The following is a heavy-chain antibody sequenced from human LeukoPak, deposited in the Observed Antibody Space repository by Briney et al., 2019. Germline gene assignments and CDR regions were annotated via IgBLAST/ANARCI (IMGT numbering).Heavy chain of an antibody. D-gene: IGHD1-26*01. CDR2: INHSGST. V-gene: IGHV4-34*01. CDR3: VRILGRYQEGMDV. Sequence: SETLSLTCAVYGGSFSGYYWSWIRQPPATGLELIGEINHSGSTNYNPSLKCRVTISVDTSKNQFSLKLSSVTAADTAVYYWVRILGRYQEGMDVWGAGITVTVSS. CDR1: GGSFSGYY. J-gene: IGHJ6*04.